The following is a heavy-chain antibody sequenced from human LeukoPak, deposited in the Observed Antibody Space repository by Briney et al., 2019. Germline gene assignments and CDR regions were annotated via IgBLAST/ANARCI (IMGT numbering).Heavy chain of an antibody. CDR3: AKRSRDSSGYFDY. D-gene: IGHD3-22*01. Sequence: PGGSLRLSCAASGFTFSSYAMSWVRQASGKGLEWVSAISGSGGSTYYADSVKGRFTISRDNSKNTLYLQMNSLRAEDTAVYYCAKRSRDSSGYFDYWGQGSLVTVSS. J-gene: IGHJ4*02. V-gene: IGHV3-23*01. CDR2: ISGSGGST. CDR1: GFTFSSYA.